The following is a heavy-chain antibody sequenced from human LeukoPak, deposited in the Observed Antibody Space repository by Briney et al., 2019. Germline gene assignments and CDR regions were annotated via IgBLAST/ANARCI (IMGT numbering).Heavy chain of an antibody. J-gene: IGHJ4*02. CDR3: AREMTGYSSSAIDY. CDR2: ISSTGSTI. CDR1: GFTFSSYS. Sequence: GGSLRLSCAASGFTFSSYSMNWVRQAPGKGLEWISYISSTGSTIYYGDSVKGRFTISRDNAKNSLYLQMNSLRAEDTAVYYCAREMTGYSSSAIDYWGQGTLVTVSS. D-gene: IGHD6-13*01. V-gene: IGHV3-48*01.